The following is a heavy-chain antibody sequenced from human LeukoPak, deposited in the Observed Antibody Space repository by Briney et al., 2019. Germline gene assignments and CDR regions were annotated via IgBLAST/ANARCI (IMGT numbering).Heavy chain of an antibody. CDR1: GGSISSSSYY. V-gene: IGHV4-39*07. CDR2: IYTSGST. Sequence: SETLSLTCTVSGGSISSSSYYWGWIRQPPGKGLEWIGRIYTSGSTNYNPSLESRVTISVDTSKSQFSLKLSAVTAADTAVYYCASGLSYDFWSGYYYWGQGTLVTVSS. D-gene: IGHD3-3*01. J-gene: IGHJ4*02. CDR3: ASGLSYDFWSGYYY.